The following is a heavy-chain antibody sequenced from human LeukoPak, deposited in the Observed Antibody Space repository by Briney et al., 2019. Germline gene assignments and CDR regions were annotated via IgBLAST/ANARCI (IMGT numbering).Heavy chain of an antibody. Sequence: GGSLRLSCEASGFTFNTYGMNWVRQAPGKGLEWVSGISGGGNSAYYANSLKGRFTISRDISKSTVYLQMNSLRAEDTAVYYCAKGGWLEYWGQGTLVAVSS. CDR1: GFTFNTYG. D-gene: IGHD6-19*01. CDR3: AKGGWLEY. CDR2: ISGGGNSA. J-gene: IGHJ4*02. V-gene: IGHV3-23*01.